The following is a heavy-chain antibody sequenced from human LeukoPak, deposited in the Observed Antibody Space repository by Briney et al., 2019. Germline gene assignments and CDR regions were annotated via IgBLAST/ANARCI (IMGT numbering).Heavy chain of an antibody. D-gene: IGHD6-13*01. Sequence: GGSLRLSCAASGFTFSSYGMHWVRQSPGKGLEWVAVISYDGSNKYYADSVKGRFTISRDNSKNTLYLQMNSLRAEGTAVYYCTKGSTLAAAGLDYWGQGTLVTVSS. CDR2: ISYDGSNK. J-gene: IGHJ4*02. V-gene: IGHV3-30*18. CDR3: TKGSTLAAAGLDY. CDR1: GFTFSSYG.